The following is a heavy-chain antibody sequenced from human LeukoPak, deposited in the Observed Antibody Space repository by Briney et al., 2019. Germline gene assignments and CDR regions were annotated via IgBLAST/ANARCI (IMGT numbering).Heavy chain of an antibody. D-gene: IGHD6-19*01. J-gene: IGHJ4*02. CDR1: GYSISSGYY. V-gene: IGHV4-38-2*02. CDR2: IYHSGST. Sequence: SETLSLTCTVSGYSISSGYYWGWIRQPPGKGLEWIGSIYHSGSTYYNPSLKSRVTISVDTSKNQFSLKLSSVTAADTAVYYCARLGYSSGQDDYWGQGTLVTVSS. CDR3: ARLGYSSGQDDY.